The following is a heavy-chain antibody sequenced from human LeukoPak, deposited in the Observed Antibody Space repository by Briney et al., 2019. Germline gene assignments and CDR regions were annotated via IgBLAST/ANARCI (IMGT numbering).Heavy chain of an antibody. CDR2: ISSSGSTI. CDR3: ARVPIRGYYMDV. D-gene: IGHD5-12*01. V-gene: IGHV3-48*03. Sequence: GGSLRLSCAASGFTFSSYEMNWVRQAPGKGLEWVSYISSSGSTIYYADSVKGRFTISRDNAKNSLYLQMNSLRAKDTAVYYCARVPIRGYYMDVWGKGTTVTVSS. J-gene: IGHJ6*03. CDR1: GFTFSSYE.